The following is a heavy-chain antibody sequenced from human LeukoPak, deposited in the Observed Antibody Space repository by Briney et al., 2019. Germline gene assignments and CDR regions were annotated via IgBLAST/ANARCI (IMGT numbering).Heavy chain of an antibody. CDR1: GYTFTGYD. J-gene: IGHJ6*03. CDR2: ISAYNGNT. CDR3: ARAVIVVVPAARRNYYYYYYMDV. V-gene: IGHV1-18*04. Sequence: ASVKVSCKASGYTFTGYDMHWVRQAPGQGLEWMGWISAYNGNTNYAQKLQGRVTMTTDTSTSTAYMELRSLRSDDTAVYYCARAVIVVVPAARRNYYYYYYMDVWGKGTTVTVSS. D-gene: IGHD2-2*01.